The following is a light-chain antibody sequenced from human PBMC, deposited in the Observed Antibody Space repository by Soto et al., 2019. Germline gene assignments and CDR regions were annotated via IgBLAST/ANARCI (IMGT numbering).Light chain of an antibody. Sequence: EIVLTQSPATLSLSPGERATLSCRASQSVRTYVAWYQQKPGQAPRLLISDASNRATGIPARFSGSGSGTDFTLTISSLEPEDFAVYYCQQRSNWPITFGQGTRLEIK. CDR1: QSVRTY. CDR2: DAS. J-gene: IGKJ5*01. CDR3: QQRSNWPIT. V-gene: IGKV3-11*01.